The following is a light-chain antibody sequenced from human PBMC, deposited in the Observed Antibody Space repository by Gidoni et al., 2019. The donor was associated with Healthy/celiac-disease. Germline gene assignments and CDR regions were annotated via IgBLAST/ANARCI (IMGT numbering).Light chain of an antibody. V-gene: IGLV3-21*02. Sequence: YVLTQPPSVSVAPGQTARITCGGNNIGSKSVHWYQQTPGQAPVLIVYDDSDRPSGVPERFSGSNSGNTATLTSSRVEDGDEAYYYCQVWDSSSDRHVVFGGGTKLTVL. CDR2: DDS. J-gene: IGLJ2*01. CDR1: NIGSKS. CDR3: QVWDSSSDRHVV.